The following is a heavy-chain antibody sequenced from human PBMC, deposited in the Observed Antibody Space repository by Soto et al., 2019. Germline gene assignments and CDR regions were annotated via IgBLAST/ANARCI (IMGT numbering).Heavy chain of an antibody. V-gene: IGHV4-59*01. J-gene: IGHJ6*02. CDR2: IYYSGSS. D-gene: IGHD3-3*01. CDR1: GGSISGYY. CDR3: ARDSRECEYGMDV. Sequence: PSETLSLTCTVSGGSISGYYWSWIRQPPGKGLEWIGYIYYSGSSNYNPSLKSRVTISVDTSKNHFSLKLSSVTPADTAVYYCARDSRECEYGMDVWGQGTTVTVSS.